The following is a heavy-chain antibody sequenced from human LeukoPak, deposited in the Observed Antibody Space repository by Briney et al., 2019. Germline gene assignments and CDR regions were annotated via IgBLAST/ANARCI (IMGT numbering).Heavy chain of an antibody. CDR2: ISYDGSNK. J-gene: IGHJ6*02. CDR3: AKGVVTAAAGTHYYYYYGMDV. V-gene: IGHV3-30*18. CDR1: GFTFSSYG. D-gene: IGHD6-13*01. Sequence: PGGSLRLSCAASGFTFSSYGMHWVRQAPGKGLEWVAVISYDGSNKYYADSVKGRFTISRGNSKNTLYLQMNSLRAEDTAVYYCAKGVVTAAAGTHYYYYYGMDVWGQGTTVTVSS.